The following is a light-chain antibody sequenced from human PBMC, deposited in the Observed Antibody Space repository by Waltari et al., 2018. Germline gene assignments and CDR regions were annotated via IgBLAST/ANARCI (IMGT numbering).Light chain of an antibody. CDR1: ELGDKH. CDR2: QDT. CDR3: QAWDNFTVA. J-gene: IGLJ2*01. V-gene: IGLV3-1*01. Sequence: SYELTQPPSVSVSPGPTPTTGCSGDELGDKHACCYRQKPGPSPVLVLYQDTKRPSGIPERFSGSNSGITATLTIRGTQPVDEADYYCQAWDNFTVAFGGGTKLSVL.